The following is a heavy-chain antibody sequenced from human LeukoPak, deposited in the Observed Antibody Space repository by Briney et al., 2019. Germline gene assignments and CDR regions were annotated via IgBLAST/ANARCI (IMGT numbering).Heavy chain of an antibody. CDR1: GFTISNYA. CDR3: ARDLVPGFGGAIDY. CDR2: ISIIGGNI. V-gene: IGHV3-64*01. Sequence: PGGSLRLSCAASGFTISNYAIHWVRQAPRKGLEYVSGISIIGGNIYYANSVKGRFDISRDNTKNPLYLQMGSLRAEDMAVYYCARDLVPGFGGAIDYWGQGSLVTVCS. D-gene: IGHD3-16*01. J-gene: IGHJ4*02.